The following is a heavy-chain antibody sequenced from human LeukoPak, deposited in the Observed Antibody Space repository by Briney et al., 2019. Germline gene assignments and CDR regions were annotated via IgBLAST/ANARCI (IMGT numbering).Heavy chain of an antibody. CDR1: GDSVSSNSAS. D-gene: IGHD1-26*01. CDR3: ARDAGWEILHAFDI. CDR2: TYYRSKWYG. Sequence: SQTLSLTCVISGDSVSSNSASWNWIRQSPSRGLEWLGRTYYRSKWYGEFAGSVRGRITINADTSKNQFSLQLYSVTPDDTAVYYCARDAGWEILHAFDIWGQGTMVTVSS. J-gene: IGHJ3*02. V-gene: IGHV6-1*01.